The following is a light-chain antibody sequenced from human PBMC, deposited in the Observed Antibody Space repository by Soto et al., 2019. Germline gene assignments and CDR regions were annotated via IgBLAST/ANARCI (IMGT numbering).Light chain of an antibody. CDR1: QSINSNF. CDR3: QQYDSSPLT. V-gene: IGKV3-20*01. CDR2: GAS. J-gene: IGKJ4*01. Sequence: EIVLTQSPGTLSLSPGERATLSCRASQSINSNFLAWYQQKPGQAPRLLIYGASSRATGIPDRVSGSGSGTDFILTISRLEPEDFAVYYCQQYDSSPLTFGGGTKVEMK.